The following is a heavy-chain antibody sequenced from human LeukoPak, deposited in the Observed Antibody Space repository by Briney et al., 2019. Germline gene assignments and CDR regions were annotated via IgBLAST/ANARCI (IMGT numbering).Heavy chain of an antibody. CDR2: INHSGST. Sequence: PSETLSLTCAVYGGSFSGYYWSWIRQPPGKGLEWIGEINHSGSTNYNPSLKSRVTISADTSKNQFSLKLSSVTAADTAVYYCASQNRAYCSGGSCYSGYYYYYYMDVWGKGTTVTVSS. J-gene: IGHJ6*03. CDR3: ASQNRAYCSGGSCYSGYYYYYYMDV. CDR1: GGSFSGYY. V-gene: IGHV4-34*01. D-gene: IGHD2-15*01.